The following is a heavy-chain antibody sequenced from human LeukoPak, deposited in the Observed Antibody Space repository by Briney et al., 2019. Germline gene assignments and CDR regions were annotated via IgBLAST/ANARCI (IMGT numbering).Heavy chain of an antibody. V-gene: IGHV4-34*01. D-gene: IGHD3-9*01. J-gene: IGHJ4*02. CDR2: ISHTGSI. CDR1: GGSFNGFF. CDR3: ARFNYDILTGSPLYYFDY. Sequence: SETLSLTCAVYGGSFNGFFWNWIRQPPGKGLEWIGEISHTGSIIYNPSLQSRVTISVATSKNQFSLTLRSVTAADTAVYYCARFNYDILTGSPLYYFDYWGQGTLVTVSS.